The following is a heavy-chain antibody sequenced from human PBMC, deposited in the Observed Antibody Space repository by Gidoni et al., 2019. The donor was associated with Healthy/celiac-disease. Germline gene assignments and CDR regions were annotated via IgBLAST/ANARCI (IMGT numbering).Heavy chain of an antibody. J-gene: IGHJ4*02. Sequence: EVQLVESGGGRGKPGGSRGLAGAASGFTFSSYSMNWVRQAPGKGLECVSSLSSSSSYIYYAASVKGRFTISRDNAKNSLYLQMNSLRAEDTAVYYCARDLAGAVDYWGQGTLVTVSS. CDR3: ARDLAGAVDY. CDR2: LSSSSSYI. V-gene: IGHV3-21*01. CDR1: GFTFSSYS. D-gene: IGHD7-27*01.